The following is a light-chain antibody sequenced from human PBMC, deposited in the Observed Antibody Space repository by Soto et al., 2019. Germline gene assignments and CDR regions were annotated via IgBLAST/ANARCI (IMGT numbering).Light chain of an antibody. CDR3: QQYDNPVYT. CDR2: EAS. V-gene: IGKV1-33*01. Sequence: DIQLTQSPSSLSASVGDRVTITCQASQDISNYLNWYQQKSGKAPKLLINEASNLEAGVPSRFSGSGFGTDFNLTFTSLQPEDIGTYYCQQYDNPVYTFGQGTKLEI. CDR1: QDISNY. J-gene: IGKJ2*01.